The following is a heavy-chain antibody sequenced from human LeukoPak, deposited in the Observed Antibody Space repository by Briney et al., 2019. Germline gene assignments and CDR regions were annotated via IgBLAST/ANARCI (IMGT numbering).Heavy chain of an antibody. Sequence: GRSLRLSCAASGFTFSSYPMHWVRQAPGKELEWVAVISYDGRNKYYVDPVKGQFTISRDNSKSTLYLQMNSLRAEDTAVYYCARDRRSLIEQWLVQAFDYWGQGTLVTVPS. CDR1: GFTFSSYP. CDR2: ISYDGRNK. V-gene: IGHV3-30*04. CDR3: ARDRRSLIEQWLVQAFDY. J-gene: IGHJ4*02. D-gene: IGHD6-19*01.